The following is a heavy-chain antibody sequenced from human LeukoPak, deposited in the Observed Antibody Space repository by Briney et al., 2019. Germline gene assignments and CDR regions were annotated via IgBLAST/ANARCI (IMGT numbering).Heavy chain of an antibody. V-gene: IGHV4-4*07. J-gene: IGHJ6*02. CDR1: GGSISSYY. CDR3: ARDAGHQLSRRNYYAMDV. D-gene: IGHD1-1*01. Sequence: SETLSLTCTVSGGSISSYYWSWIRQPAGKGLEWIGRIYSGSTNYNPSLKSRVTVSVDTSKNQFSLNLNSVTAADTAVYYCARDAGHQLSRRNYYAMDVWGQGTTVTVSS. CDR2: IYSGST.